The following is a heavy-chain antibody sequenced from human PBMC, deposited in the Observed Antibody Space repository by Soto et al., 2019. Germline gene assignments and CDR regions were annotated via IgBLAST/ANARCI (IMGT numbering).Heavy chain of an antibody. V-gene: IGHV2-5*02. D-gene: IGHD3-3*01. J-gene: IGHJ4*02. CDR1: GFSLTTSGVG. CDR2: IYWDDDK. Sequence: QITLNESGPTVVRPTETLTLTCRFSGFSLTTSGVGVGWIRQSPGKAPAWRALIYWDDDKRYSASLKSRLPITKDTSKNQVVLTVSDLDPTDTSTYYCAHRVLRTVFGLVTTTAIYFDFWGQGTPVAVSS. CDR3: AHRVLRTVFGLVTTTAIYFDF.